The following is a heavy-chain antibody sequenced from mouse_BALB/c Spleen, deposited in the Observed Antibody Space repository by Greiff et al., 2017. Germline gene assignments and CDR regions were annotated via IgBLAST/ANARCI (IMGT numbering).Heavy chain of an antibody. Sequence: DVKLQESGPDLVKPSQSLSLTCTVTGYSITSDYAWNWIRQFPGNKLEWMGYISYSGSTSYNPSLKSRISITRDTSKNQFFLQLNSVTTEDTATYYCARGKYGNRGYFDYWGQGTTLTVSS. CDR3: ARGKYGNRGYFDY. J-gene: IGHJ2*01. CDR1: GYSITSDYA. V-gene: IGHV3-2*02. CDR2: ISYSGST. D-gene: IGHD2-10*02.